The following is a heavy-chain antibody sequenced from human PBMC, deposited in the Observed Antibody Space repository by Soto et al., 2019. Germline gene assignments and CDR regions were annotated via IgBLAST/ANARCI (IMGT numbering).Heavy chain of an antibody. J-gene: IGHJ4*02. CDR3: ASITMIVVVIDY. V-gene: IGHV4-39*01. CDR2: IYYSGST. CDR1: GGSISSSSYY. Sequence: QLQLQESGPGLVKPSETLSLTRTVSGGSISSSSYYWGWIRQPPGKGLEWIGSIYYSGSTYYNPSLKSRVTISVDTSKNQFSLKLSSVTAADTAVYYCASITMIVVVIDYWGQGTLVTVSS. D-gene: IGHD3-22*01.